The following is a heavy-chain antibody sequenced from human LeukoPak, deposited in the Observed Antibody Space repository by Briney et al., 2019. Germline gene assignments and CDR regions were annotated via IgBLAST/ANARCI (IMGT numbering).Heavy chain of an antibody. J-gene: IGHJ6*03. Sequence: ASVKVSCKASGYTFTSYGISWVRQAPGQGLEWTGWISAYNGNTNYAQKLQGRVTMTTDTSTSTAYMELRSLRSDDTAVYYCARDCCPGVGDYYYYYYMDVWGKGTTVTISS. CDR2: ISAYNGNT. D-gene: IGHD2-15*01. V-gene: IGHV1-18*01. CDR1: GYTFTSYG. CDR3: ARDCCPGVGDYYYYYYMDV.